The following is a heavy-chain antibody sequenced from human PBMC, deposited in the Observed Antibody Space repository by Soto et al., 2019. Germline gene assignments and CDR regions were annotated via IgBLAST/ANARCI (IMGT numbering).Heavy chain of an antibody. Sequence: QITLNESGPTVVRPTETLTLTCRFSGFSLTTSGVGVGWIRQSPGKAPEWLALIYWDDDKRYSASLKSRLTITKDTSKNQVVLKVYDLNPTDTATYYCAHRVLRSVFGLVTTTAIYFDFWGQGTPVAVSS. CDR1: GFSLTTSGVG. V-gene: IGHV2-5*02. J-gene: IGHJ4*02. CDR3: AHRVLRSVFGLVTTTAIYFDF. CDR2: IYWDDDK. D-gene: IGHD3-3*01.